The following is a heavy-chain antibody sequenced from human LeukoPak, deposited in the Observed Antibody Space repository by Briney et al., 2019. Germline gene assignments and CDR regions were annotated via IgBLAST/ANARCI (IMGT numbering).Heavy chain of an antibody. CDR1: GFTFSSYS. J-gene: IGHJ4*02. CDR3: ARDWKTLYGDYGEDY. V-gene: IGHV3-48*01. Sequence: GGSLRLSCAASGFTFSSYSMNWVRQAPGKGLEWVSYISSSSSTIYYADSVKGRFTISRDNAKNSLYLQMNSLRAEDTAVYYCARDWKTLYGDYGEDYWGQGTLVTVSS. D-gene: IGHD4-17*01. CDR2: ISSSSSTI.